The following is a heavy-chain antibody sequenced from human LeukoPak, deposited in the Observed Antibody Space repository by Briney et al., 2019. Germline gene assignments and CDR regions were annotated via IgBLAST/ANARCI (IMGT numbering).Heavy chain of an antibody. D-gene: IGHD3-9*01. Sequence: GGSLRLSCAASGFXFDDYGISWVRQAPGKGQEWLSGINWNGGSTGYADSVKGRFTISRDNAKNSLYLQMNSLRAEDTALYYCARDRGYFDWSPADAFDIWGQGTMVTVSS. CDR1: GFXFDDYG. CDR3: ARDRGYFDWSPADAFDI. V-gene: IGHV3-20*04. J-gene: IGHJ3*02. CDR2: INWNGGST.